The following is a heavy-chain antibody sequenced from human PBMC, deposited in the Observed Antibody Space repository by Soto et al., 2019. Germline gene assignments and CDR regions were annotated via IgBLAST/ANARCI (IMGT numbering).Heavy chain of an antibody. V-gene: IGHV3-23*01. D-gene: IGHD3-22*01. CDR1: GFTFSSYA. CDR2: ISGSGGST. J-gene: IGHJ4*02. Sequence: PGGSLRLSCAASGFTFSSYAMSWVRQAPGKGLEWVSAISGSGGSTYYADSVKGRFTISRDNSKNTLYLQMNSLRAEDTAVYYCAKDAAPHYYDSSGYYSSFDYWGQGTLVTVSS. CDR3: AKDAAPHYYDSSGYYSSFDY.